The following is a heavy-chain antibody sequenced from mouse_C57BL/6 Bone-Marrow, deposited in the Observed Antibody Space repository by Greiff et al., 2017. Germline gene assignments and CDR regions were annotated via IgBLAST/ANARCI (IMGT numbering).Heavy chain of an antibody. CDR2: IWSGGST. CDR1: GFSLTSYG. CDR3: ARFYYGNPWYFDV. Sequence: QVQLQQSGPGLVQPSQSLSITCTVSGFSLTSYGVHWVRQSPGKGLEWLGVIWSGGSTDYNAAFISRLSSSKDNSKSQVFFKMNSLQADETAIYYCARFYYGNPWYFDVWGTGTTVTVSS. V-gene: IGHV2-2*01. J-gene: IGHJ1*03. D-gene: IGHD2-1*01.